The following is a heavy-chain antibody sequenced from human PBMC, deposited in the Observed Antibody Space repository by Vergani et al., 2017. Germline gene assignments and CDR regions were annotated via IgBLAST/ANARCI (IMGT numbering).Heavy chain of an antibody. CDR1: GYTFTGYY. Sequence: QVQLVQSGAEVKKPGASVKVSCKTSGYTFTGYYMHWVRQAPGQGLEWMGWINPNSGGTNYAQKFQGRVTMTRDTSISTAYMELSRLRSDDTAVFYCARGTGIAAAGTRGTRRDGNYWYFDLWGRGTLVTVSS. D-gene: IGHD6-13*01. V-gene: IGHV1-2*02. CDR2: INPNSGGT. J-gene: IGHJ2*01. CDR3: ARGTGIAAAGTRGTRRDGNYWYFDL.